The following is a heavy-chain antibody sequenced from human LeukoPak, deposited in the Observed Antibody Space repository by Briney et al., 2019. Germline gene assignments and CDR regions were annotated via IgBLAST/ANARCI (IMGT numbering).Heavy chain of an antibody. CDR1: GGSFSGYY. D-gene: IGHD3-22*01. CDR2: INHSGST. J-gene: IGHJ5*02. CDR3: ARGRELLRRTRWFDP. Sequence: PSETLSLTCAVYGGSFSGYYWSWIRQPPGKGLEWIGEINHSGSTNYNPSLKSRVTISVDTSKNQFSLKLSSVTAADTAVYYCARGRELLRRTRWFDPWGQGTLVTVSS. V-gene: IGHV4-34*01.